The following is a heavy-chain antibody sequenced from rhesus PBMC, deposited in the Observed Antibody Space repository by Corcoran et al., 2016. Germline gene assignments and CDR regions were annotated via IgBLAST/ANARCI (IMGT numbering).Heavy chain of an antibody. CDR2: IYGSGGST. CDR3: ARPHYYSGSYFDY. D-gene: IGHD3-16*01. Sequence: QVQLQEPGPAVVKTSETLSLPCAVSGGLISTSNWWSWIRQSPGKGREWIGGIYGSGGSTEYNPSLKSRVTISIDTSTNQFSLKLSSVTAADTAVYYCARPHYYSGSYFDYWGQGVLVTVSS. J-gene: IGHJ4*01. CDR1: GGLISTSNW. V-gene: IGHV4-93*02.